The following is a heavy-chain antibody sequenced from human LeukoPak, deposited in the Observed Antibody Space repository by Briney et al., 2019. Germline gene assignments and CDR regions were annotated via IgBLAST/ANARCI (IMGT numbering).Heavy chain of an antibody. CDR3: ARLPCVKYSSSCNSFGGSDY. Sequence: SETLSLTCTVSGGPISSHYWSWSRQPPGKGLEWIGYIYYSGSSNYNPSLKSRVTISVDTSKNRFSLKLSSVTAADTAVYYCARLPCVKYSSSCNSFGGSDYWGQGTLVTVSS. V-gene: IGHV4-59*11. D-gene: IGHD6-13*01. CDR1: GGPISSHY. CDR2: IYYSGSS. J-gene: IGHJ4*02.